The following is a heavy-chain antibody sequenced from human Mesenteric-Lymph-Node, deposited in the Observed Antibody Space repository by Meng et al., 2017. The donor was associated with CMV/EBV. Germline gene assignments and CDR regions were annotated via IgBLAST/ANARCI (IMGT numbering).Heavy chain of an antibody. CDR2: ISSSSSYI. J-gene: IGHJ4*02. D-gene: IGHD6-13*01. CDR1: GFTFSSYS. CDR3: ARNPDSSSWYYFDY. V-gene: IGHV3-21*01. Sequence: GGSLRLSCAASGFTFSSYSMNWVRQAPGKGLEWVSSISSSSSYIYYADSVKGRFTISRDNAKNSLYLQMNSLRAEDTAVYYCARNPDSSSWYYFDYWGQGTLVTVSS.